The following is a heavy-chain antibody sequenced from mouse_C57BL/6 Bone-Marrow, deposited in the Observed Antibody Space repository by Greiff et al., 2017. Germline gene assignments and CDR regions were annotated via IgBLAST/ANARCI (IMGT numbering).Heavy chain of an antibody. CDR2: ISGGGGNN. J-gene: IGHJ2*01. D-gene: IGHD5-1*01. CDR3: ARRGGEPMDY. CDR1: GFTFSSYT. Sequence: EVQLVESGGGLVKPGGSLKLSCAASGFTFSSYTMSWVRQTPEKRLEWVATISGGGGNNYYPDSVKGRFTISRDNAKNTLYLQMSSLRSEDTALYYCARRGGEPMDYWGQGTTRTVSS. V-gene: IGHV5-9*01.